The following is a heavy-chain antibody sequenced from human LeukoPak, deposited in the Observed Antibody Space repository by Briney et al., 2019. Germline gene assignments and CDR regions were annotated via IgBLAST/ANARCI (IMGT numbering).Heavy chain of an antibody. CDR2: IYYSGST. CDR3: ARAPISGSYWGYFDY. V-gene: IGHV4-59*01. Sequence: GSLRLSCAASGFTFSTYAMSWIRQPPGKGLEWIGYIYYSGSTNYNPSLKSRVTISVDTSKNQFSLKLSSVTAADTAVYYCARAPISGSYWGYFDYWGQGTLVTVSS. J-gene: IGHJ4*02. CDR1: GFTFSTYA. D-gene: IGHD1-26*01.